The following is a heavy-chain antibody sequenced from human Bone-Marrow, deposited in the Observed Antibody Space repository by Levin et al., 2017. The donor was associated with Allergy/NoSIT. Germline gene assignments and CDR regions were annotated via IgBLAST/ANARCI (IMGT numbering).Heavy chain of an antibody. V-gene: IGHV5-51*01. CDR3: ARKEAGYGSETIDF. CDR2: IYPGDSDA. J-gene: IGHJ4*02. D-gene: IGHD3-10*01. Sequence: GESLKISCKASGYLFTDCWIGWVRQLPGKGLEWMGIIYPGDSDARYRPSFQGQVTISVDKSINTVYLQWISLRASDTATYFCARKEAGYGSETIDFWGQGTRVTVSS. CDR1: GYLFTDCW.